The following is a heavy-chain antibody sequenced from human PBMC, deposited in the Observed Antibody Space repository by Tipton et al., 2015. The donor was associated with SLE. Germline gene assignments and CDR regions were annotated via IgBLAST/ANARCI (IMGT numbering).Heavy chain of an antibody. J-gene: IGHJ4*02. CDR3: ARHDYDDNGYYMQYFDY. CDR2: ISHTGRS. V-gene: IGHV4-38-2*02. Sequence: TLSLTCTVSGYSIDSGHFWGWIRQPPGRALEWLGNISHTGRSYYNTSLQSRITMSLDTSRNQVFLRLSSVTAADTAIYYCARHDYDDNGYYMQYFDYWGQGTLVTVSS. CDR1: GYSIDSGHF. D-gene: IGHD3-22*01.